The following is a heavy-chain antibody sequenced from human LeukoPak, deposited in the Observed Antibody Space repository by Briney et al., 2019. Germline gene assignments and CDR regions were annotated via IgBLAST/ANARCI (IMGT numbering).Heavy chain of an antibody. V-gene: IGHV3-49*04. J-gene: IGHJ4*02. D-gene: IGHD3-3*01. Sequence: GGSLRLSCTASGFTFGDYAMSWVRQAPGKGLEWVGFIRSKAYGGTTEYAASVKGRFTISRDDSKSIAYLQMNSLKTEDTAVYYCTRSLGITIFGVVSYYFDYWGQGTLVTVSS. CDR3: TRSLGITIFGVVSYYFDY. CDR2: IRSKAYGGTT. CDR1: GFTFGDYA.